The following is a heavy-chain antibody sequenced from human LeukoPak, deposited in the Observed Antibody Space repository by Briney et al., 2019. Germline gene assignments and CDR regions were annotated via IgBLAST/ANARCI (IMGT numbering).Heavy chain of an antibody. CDR3: AKDWPWEGFYYGPNV. CDR2: ISYDGSKK. Sequence: GGSLRLSCAASALRFSNYGMYWVRQAPGKGLEWLALISYDGSKKYYADSVEGRLTISRDNSKNTLFLQMSSLRPEDTALYYCAKDWPWEGFYYGPNVWGQGTTVTVSS. D-gene: IGHD1-26*01. V-gene: IGHV3-30*18. J-gene: IGHJ6*02. CDR1: ALRFSNYG.